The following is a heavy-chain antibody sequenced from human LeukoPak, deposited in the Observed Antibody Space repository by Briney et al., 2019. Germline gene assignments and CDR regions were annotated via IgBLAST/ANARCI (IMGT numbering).Heavy chain of an antibody. CDR2: ISGSGGST. V-gene: IGHV3-23*01. CDR1: GFTFSSYA. D-gene: IGHD3-16*02. J-gene: IGHJ4*02. Sequence: GGSLRLSCAASGFTFSSYAMSWVRQAPGKGLEWVSAISGSGGSTYYADSVKGRFTISRDNSKNTLYLQMNSLRAEDTAVYYCAKEVDDYVWGSYRSYYFDYWGQGTLVTVSS. CDR3: AKEVDDYVWGSYRSYYFDY.